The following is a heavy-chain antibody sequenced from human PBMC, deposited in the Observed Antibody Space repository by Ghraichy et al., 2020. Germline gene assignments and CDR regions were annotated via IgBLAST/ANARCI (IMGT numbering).Heavy chain of an antibody. D-gene: IGHD3-22*01. CDR2: IYTSGST. Sequence: SETLSLTCTVSGGSISSYYWSWIRQPAGKGLEWIERIYTSGSTNYNPSLKSRVTMSVDTSKNQFSLKLSSVTAADTAVYYCARGEMYYYDSSGYSPFDYWGQGTLVTVSS. V-gene: IGHV4-4*07. J-gene: IGHJ4*02. CDR1: GGSISSYY. CDR3: ARGEMYYYDSSGYSPFDY.